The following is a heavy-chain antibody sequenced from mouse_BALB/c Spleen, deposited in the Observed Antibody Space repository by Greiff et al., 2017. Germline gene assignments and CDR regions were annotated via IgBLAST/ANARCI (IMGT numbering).Heavy chain of an antibody. V-gene: IGHV2-5-1*01. D-gene: IGHD2-14*01. CDR1: GFSLTSYG. CDR3: AKNGYGNYAMDY. J-gene: IGHJ4*01. CDR2: IWRGGST. Sequence: VQGVESGPSLVQPSQSLSITCTVSGFSLTSYGVHWVRQSPGKGLEWLGVIWRGGSTDYNAAFMSRLSITKDNSKSQVFFKMNSLQADDTAIYYCAKNGYGNYAMDYWGQGTSVTVSS.